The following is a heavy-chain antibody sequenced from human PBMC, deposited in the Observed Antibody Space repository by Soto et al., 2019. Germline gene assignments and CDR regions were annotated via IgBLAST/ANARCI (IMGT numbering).Heavy chain of an antibody. V-gene: IGHV3-21*04. CDR1: GFTFRSFT. CDR3: AKATATGGGAFDI. CDR2: ISSNSAYI. Sequence: GGSLRLSCAASGFTFRSFTMNWVRQAPGKGLEWVSTISSNSAYIYYTDALRGRFTISRDNAKNSLHLQMNSLRAGDTALYYCAKATATGGGAFDICGQGTMVTVSS. D-gene: IGHD2-8*02. J-gene: IGHJ3*02.